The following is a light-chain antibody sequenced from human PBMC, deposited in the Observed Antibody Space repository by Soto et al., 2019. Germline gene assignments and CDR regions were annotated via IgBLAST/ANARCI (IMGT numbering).Light chain of an antibody. CDR3: QSYDSAPRRT. J-gene: IGKJ1*01. Sequence: DIQMTQSPSSLSASVGDRVTITCRASQGIRNSLAWYQQKPGEVPELLIYSASTLQSGVPSRFSGSGSGTDFPLTISSLQPEDVATYYCQSYDSAPRRTFGQGTKVEIK. V-gene: IGKV1-27*01. CDR1: QGIRNS. CDR2: SAS.